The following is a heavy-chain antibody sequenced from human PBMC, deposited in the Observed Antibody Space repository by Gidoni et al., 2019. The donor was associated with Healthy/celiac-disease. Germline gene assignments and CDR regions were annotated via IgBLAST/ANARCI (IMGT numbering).Heavy chain of an antibody. J-gene: IGHJ6*02. CDR2: IYTSGST. D-gene: IGHD3-3*01. V-gene: IGHV4-61*02. Sequence: QVQLQESGPGLVKPSQTLSLTCTVSGGSISSGSYYWSWIRQPAGKGLEWIGRIYTSGSTNYNPSLKSRVTISVDTSKNQFSLKLSSVTAADTAVYYCARDTIFGVVIKGYYYGMDVWGQGTTVTVSS. CDR3: ARDTIFGVVIKGYYYGMDV. CDR1: GGSISSGSYY.